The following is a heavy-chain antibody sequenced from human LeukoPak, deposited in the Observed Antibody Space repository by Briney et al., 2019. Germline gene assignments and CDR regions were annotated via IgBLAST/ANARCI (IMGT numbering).Heavy chain of an antibody. CDR1: GFTFSSYG. CDR2: IRYDGSNK. CDR3: VLSGGGTYYYFDY. J-gene: IGHJ4*02. Sequence: PGGSLRLSCAASGFTFSSYGMHWVRQAPGKGLEWVAFIRYDGSNKYYADSVKGRFTISRDNAKNPLYLQMNSLRAEDTAVYYCVLSGGGTYYYFDYWGQGTLVTVSS. D-gene: IGHD3-16*01. V-gene: IGHV3-30*02.